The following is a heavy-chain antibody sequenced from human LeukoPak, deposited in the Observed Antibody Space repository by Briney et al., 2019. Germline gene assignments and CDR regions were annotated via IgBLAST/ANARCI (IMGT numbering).Heavy chain of an antibody. D-gene: IGHD3-9*01. Sequence: SETLSLTCTVSGGSISSYYWSWIRQPPGRGLEWIGYIYYTGSTYYNPSLESRITISVDTSKNQFSLKLSSVTAADTAVYYCASGILTGWDAFDIWGQGTMVTVSS. V-gene: IGHV4-59*06. CDR1: GGSISSYY. J-gene: IGHJ3*02. CDR2: IYYTGST. CDR3: ASGILTGWDAFDI.